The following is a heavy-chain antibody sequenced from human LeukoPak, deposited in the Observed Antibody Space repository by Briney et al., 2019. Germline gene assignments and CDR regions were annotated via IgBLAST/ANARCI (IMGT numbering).Heavy chain of an antibody. J-gene: IGHJ4*02. D-gene: IGHD4-17*01. CDR3: ARSNVSGDYRGYYFDY. CDR1: GGSISSGGYY. CDR2: IYYSGST. V-gene: IGHV4-31*03. Sequence: PSQTLSLTCTVSGGSISSGGYYWSWIRQHPGKGREWIGYIYYSGSTYYNPSLKSRVTISVDTSKNQFSLKLSSVTAADTAVYYCARSNVSGDYRGYYFDYWGQGTLVTVSS.